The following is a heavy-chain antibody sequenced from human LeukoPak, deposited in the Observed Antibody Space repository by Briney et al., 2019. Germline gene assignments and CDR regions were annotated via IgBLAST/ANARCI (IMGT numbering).Heavy chain of an antibody. V-gene: IGHV4-34*01. D-gene: IGHD2-2*02. CDR3: VRGCGSTSCYREDDAFDI. J-gene: IGHJ3*02. Sequence: SETLSLTCAVYGGSFSAYYWSWIRQPPGKGLEWIGEINHRGSTKYNPSLKSRVTISIDTSKNQISLKLISVTSADTAVYYCVRGCGSTSCYREDDAFDIWGQGTMVTVSS. CDR1: GGSFSAYY. CDR2: INHRGST.